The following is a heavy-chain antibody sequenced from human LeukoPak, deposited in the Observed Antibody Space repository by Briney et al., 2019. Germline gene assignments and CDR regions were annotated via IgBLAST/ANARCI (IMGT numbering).Heavy chain of an antibody. J-gene: IGHJ4*02. Sequence: VKVSCKASGYTFTGYYMHWVRQAPGQGLEWMGWINPNSGGTNYAQKFQGRVTMTEDTSTDTAYMELSSLRSEDTAVYYCATVKWELHFDYWGQGTLVTVSS. CDR1: GYTFTGYY. D-gene: IGHD1-26*01. CDR2: INPNSGGT. V-gene: IGHV1-2*02. CDR3: ATVKWELHFDY.